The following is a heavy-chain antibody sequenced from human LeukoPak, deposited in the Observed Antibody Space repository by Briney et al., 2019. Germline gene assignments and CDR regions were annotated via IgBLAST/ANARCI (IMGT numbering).Heavy chain of an antibody. CDR2: INHSGST. D-gene: IGHD2-2*01. CDR3: AVVPAAKSYYYYGMDV. V-gene: IGHV4-34*01. Sequence: PSETLSLTCAVYGGSFSGYYWSWIRQPPGKGLEWIGEINHSGSTNYSPSLKSRVTISVDTSKNQFSLKLSSVTAADTAVYYCAVVPAAKSYYYYGMDVWGQGTTVTVSS. CDR1: GGSFSGYY. J-gene: IGHJ6*02.